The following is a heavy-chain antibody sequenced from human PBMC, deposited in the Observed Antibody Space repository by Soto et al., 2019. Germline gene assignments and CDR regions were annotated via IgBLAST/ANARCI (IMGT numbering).Heavy chain of an antibody. Sequence: GGSLRLSCAASGFTFSSYAMHWVRQAPGKGLEWVAVISYDGSNKYYADSVKGRFTISRDNSKNTLYLQMNSLRAEDTAVYYCARDAYSGYDYYFDYWGQGTLVTVSS. D-gene: IGHD5-12*01. CDR2: ISYDGSNK. V-gene: IGHV3-30-3*01. CDR1: GFTFSSYA. CDR3: ARDAYSGYDYYFDY. J-gene: IGHJ4*02.